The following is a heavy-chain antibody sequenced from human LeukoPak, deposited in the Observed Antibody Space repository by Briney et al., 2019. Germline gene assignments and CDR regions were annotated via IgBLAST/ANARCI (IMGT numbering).Heavy chain of an antibody. CDR2: ISSSGSTI. V-gene: IGHV3-48*03. D-gene: IGHD6-19*01. CDR1: GFTFSSYE. J-gene: IGHJ4*02. CDR3: ARVQAGYFDY. Sequence: PGGSLRLSCAASGFTFSSYEMNWVRQAPGKGLEWVSYISSSGSTIYYADSVKGRFTISRDNAKNSLYLQMNSLRAEDTAVYYCARVQAGYFDYWGQGILVTVSS.